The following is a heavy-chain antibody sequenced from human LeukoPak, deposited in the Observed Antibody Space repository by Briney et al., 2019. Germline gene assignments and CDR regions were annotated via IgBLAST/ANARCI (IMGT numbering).Heavy chain of an antibody. V-gene: IGHV4-34*01. Sequence: SETLSLTCAVYGGSFSGYYWSWIRQPPGKGLEWIGEINHSGSTNYNPSLKSRVTISVDTSKNQFSLKLCSVTAADTAVYYCARPLPSYYYGSRSYYPLRAFDIWGQGTMVTVSS. D-gene: IGHD3-10*01. J-gene: IGHJ3*02. CDR3: ARPLPSYYYGSRSYYPLRAFDI. CDR2: INHSGST. CDR1: GGSFSGYY.